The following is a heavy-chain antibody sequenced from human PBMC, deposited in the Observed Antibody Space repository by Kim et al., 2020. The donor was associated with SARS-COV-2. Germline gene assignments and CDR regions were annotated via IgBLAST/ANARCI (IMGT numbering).Heavy chain of an antibody. D-gene: IGHD3-3*01. CDR2: IYYSGST. CDR1: GGSISSYY. J-gene: IGHJ3*02. V-gene: IGHV4-59*01. Sequence: SETLSLTCTVSGGSISSYYWSWIRQPPGKGLEWIGYIYYSGSTNYNPSLKSRVTISVDTSKNQFSPKLSSVTAADTAVYYCARASRSTIFGVVTAPGAFDIWGQGTMVTVSS. CDR3: ARASRSTIFGVVTAPGAFDI.